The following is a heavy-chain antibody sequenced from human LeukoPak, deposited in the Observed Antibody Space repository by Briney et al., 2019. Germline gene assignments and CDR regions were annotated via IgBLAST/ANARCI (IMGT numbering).Heavy chain of an antibody. Sequence: SETLSLTCTVSGGSISGYYWSWIRQPPGKGLEWIGYIYYSGSTDYDPSLKSRVTMSVDTSKNQFSLKLSSVTAADTAVYYCAGAPYYYDSSGYYDYWGQGTLVTVSS. J-gene: IGHJ4*02. V-gene: IGHV4-59*12. CDR1: GGSISGYY. D-gene: IGHD3-22*01. CDR3: AGAPYYYDSSGYYDY. CDR2: IYYSGST.